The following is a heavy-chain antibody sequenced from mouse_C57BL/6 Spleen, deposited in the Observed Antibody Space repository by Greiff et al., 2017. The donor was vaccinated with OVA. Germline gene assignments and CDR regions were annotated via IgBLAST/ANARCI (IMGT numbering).Heavy chain of an antibody. D-gene: IGHD2-12*01. Sequence: QVQLQQPGAELVKPGASVKLSCKASGYTFTSYWITWVKQRPGQGLEWIGDIYPGSGSTNYNEKFKSKATLTVDKSSSTAYMQLSSLTSEDSAVYCCATYYSYDDGVAYWGHGSLVTVSA. V-gene: IGHV1-55*01. CDR3: ATYYSYDDGVAY. CDR1: GYTFTSYW. J-gene: IGHJ3*01. CDR2: IYPGSGST.